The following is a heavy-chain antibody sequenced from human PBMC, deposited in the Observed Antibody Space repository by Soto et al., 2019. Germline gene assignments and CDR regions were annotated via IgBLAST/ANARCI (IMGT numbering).Heavy chain of an antibody. CDR1: GFNFNIYW. CDR3: ARGRQHRPMIIVGNDAFDI. D-gene: IGHD3-22*01. J-gene: IGHJ3*02. CDR2: INQDASEK. V-gene: IGHV3-7*01. Sequence: EVQLVESGGGLVQPGGSLRLSCAASGFNFNIYWMTWVRQAPGKGLEWVANINQDASEKFYVDSVKGRFTISRDNTKNSLYLKMSSLRAEDTAVYYCARGRQHRPMIIVGNDAFDIWGQGTRVTVSS.